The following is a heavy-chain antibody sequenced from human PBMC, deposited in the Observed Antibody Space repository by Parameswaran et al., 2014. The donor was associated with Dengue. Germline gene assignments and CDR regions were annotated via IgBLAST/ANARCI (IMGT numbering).Heavy chain of an antibody. J-gene: IGHJ4*02. CDR3: ARVRWWCESGTTCRYFDY. CDR2: IDWDDDK. D-gene: IGHD2-8*02. V-gene: IGHV2-70*11. Sequence: RWIRQPPGKALEWLARIDWDDDKYYSTSLKTRLTISKDTSKNQVVLTMTNVDPVDTGTYYCARVRWWCESGTTCRYFDYWGLGTLVTVSS.